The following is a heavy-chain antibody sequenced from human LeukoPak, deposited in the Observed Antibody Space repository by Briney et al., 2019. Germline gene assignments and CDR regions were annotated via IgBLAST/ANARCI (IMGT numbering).Heavy chain of an antibody. J-gene: IGHJ3*02. D-gene: IGHD3-22*01. CDR1: GDSVSNNSAA. V-gene: IGHV6-1*01. CDR2: TYYRSKWYY. CDR3: ARFYYDTSGHGAFDI. Sequence: SQTLSLTFAISGDSVSNNSAAWNWLRQSPSRGLEWLGSTYYRSKWYYDYAVSVKSRITINPDTSKNQFSLQLNSVTPEDTAVYYCARFYYDTSGHGAFDIWGQGTMVTVSS.